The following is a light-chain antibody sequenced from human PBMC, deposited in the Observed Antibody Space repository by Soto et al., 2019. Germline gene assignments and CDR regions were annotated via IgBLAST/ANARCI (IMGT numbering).Light chain of an antibody. CDR2: LEASGSY. CDR3: ETWDSNSWV. V-gene: IGLV4-60*02. J-gene: IGLJ3*02. Sequence: QPVLTQSSSASASLGSSVKLTCTLSSGHSSYIIAWHQQQPGKAPRYLMKLEASGSYNKGSGVPDHFSGSSSGADRYLAISNLQFEDEADYYCETWDSNSWVFGGGTKLTVL. CDR1: SGHSSYI.